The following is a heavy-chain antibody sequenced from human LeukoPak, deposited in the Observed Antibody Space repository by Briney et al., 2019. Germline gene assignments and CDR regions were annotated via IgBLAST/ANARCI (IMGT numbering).Heavy chain of an antibody. J-gene: IGHJ4*02. CDR2: IYYSGST. CDR1: GGSISSSSYY. Sequence: SETLSLTCTVSGGSISSSSYYWGWIRQPPGKGLEWIGSIYYSGSTYYNPSLKSRVTISVDTSKNQFSLKLSSVTAADTAVYYCARTGYSSGWYFDYWGQGTLVTVSS. D-gene: IGHD6-19*01. V-gene: IGHV4-39*07. CDR3: ARTGYSSGWYFDY.